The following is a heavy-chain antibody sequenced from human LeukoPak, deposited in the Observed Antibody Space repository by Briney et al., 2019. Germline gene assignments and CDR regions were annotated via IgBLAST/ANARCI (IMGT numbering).Heavy chain of an antibody. D-gene: IGHD3-16*01. CDR1: GGSISSYY. CDR3: ARHAFGKYYFDY. CDR2: IYYSGST. V-gene: IGHV4-59*08. Sequence: PSETLSLTCTVSGGSISSYYWSWIRQPPGKGLEWIGYIYYSGSTNYNPSLKSRVTISVDTSKNQFSLKLSSVTAADTAVYYCARHAFGKYYFDYWGQGTLVTVSS. J-gene: IGHJ4*02.